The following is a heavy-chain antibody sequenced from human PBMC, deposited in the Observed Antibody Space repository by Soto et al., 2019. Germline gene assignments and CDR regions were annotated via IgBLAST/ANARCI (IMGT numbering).Heavy chain of an antibody. CDR3: ARGGNYFDY. D-gene: IGHD3-16*01. CDR2: IYYSGST. V-gene: IGHV4-59*08. Sequence: PSETLSLTCTVSGGSISSYYWSWIRQPPGRGLEWIGYIYYSGSTNYNPSLKSRVSISVDTSKNQFSLTLSSVTAADTAVYYCARGGNYFDYWGQGALVTSPQ. CDR1: GGSISSYY. J-gene: IGHJ4*02.